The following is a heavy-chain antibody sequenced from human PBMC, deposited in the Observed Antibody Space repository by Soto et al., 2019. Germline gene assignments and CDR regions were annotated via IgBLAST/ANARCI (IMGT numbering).Heavy chain of an antibody. D-gene: IGHD3-22*01. Sequence: GGSLRLSCAASGFTVSSNYMSWVRQAPGKGLEWVSVIYSGGSTYYADSVKGRFTISRDNSKNTLYLQMNSLRAEDTAVYYCARETYYYDSSGYYLGGGADAFDIWGQGTMVTVSS. CDR2: IYSGGST. CDR3: ARETYYYDSSGYYLGGGADAFDI. CDR1: GFTVSSNY. J-gene: IGHJ3*02. V-gene: IGHV3-66*01.